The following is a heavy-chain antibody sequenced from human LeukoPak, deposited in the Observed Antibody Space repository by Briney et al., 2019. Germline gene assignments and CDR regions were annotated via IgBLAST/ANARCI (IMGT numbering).Heavy chain of an antibody. V-gene: IGHV4-39*01. CDR2: IYYSGTT. CDR3: ARQISDYYYYYMDV. Sequence: SETLSLTCTVSGGSISSSNYYWGWIRQPPGKGLEWIGTIYYSGTTYYNPSLESRVTISEGTSKNQFSLTLRSVTAADTAVYYCARQISDYYYYYMDVWGKGTTVTVSS. D-gene: IGHD3-10*01. CDR1: GGSISSSNYY. J-gene: IGHJ6*03.